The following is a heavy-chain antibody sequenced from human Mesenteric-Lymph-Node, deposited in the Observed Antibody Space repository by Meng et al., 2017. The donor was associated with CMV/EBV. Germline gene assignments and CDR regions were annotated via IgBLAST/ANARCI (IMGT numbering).Heavy chain of an antibody. V-gene: IGHV5-51*01. CDR2: IYPGDSDT. J-gene: IGHJ4*02. CDR3: ARMGSSWYAVY. D-gene: IGHD6-13*01. Sequence: SCKGSGYIFHNYWIGWVRQMPGKGLEWMGIIYPGDSDTKYSPSFRGQVTISADKSTTTAYLQWSSLKASDTAMYYCARMGSSWYAVYWGQGTLVTVSS. CDR1: GYIFHNYW.